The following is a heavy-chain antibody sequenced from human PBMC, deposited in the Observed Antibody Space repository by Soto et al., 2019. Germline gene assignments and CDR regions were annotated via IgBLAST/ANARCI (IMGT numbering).Heavy chain of an antibody. CDR1: GGSVSSGSYY. D-gene: IGHD3-3*01. Sequence: NPSETLSLTCTVSGGSVSSGSYYWSWIRQPPGKGLEWIGYIYYSGSTNYNPSLKSRVTISVDTSKNQFSLKLSSVTAADTAVYYCARGGRPYDFWSGTIIYYWGQRTLVTVSS. CDR3: ARGGRPYDFWSGTIIYY. V-gene: IGHV4-61*01. CDR2: IYYSGST. J-gene: IGHJ4*02.